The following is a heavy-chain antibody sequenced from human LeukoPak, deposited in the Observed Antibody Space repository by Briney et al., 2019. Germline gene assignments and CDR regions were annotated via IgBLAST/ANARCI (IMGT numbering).Heavy chain of an antibody. CDR1: GFTFSSYA. CDR2: ISYDGSNK. CDR3: AAPKIPGYSSSVGSGFDY. Sequence: GGSLRLSCAASGFTFSSYAMHWVRQAPGKGLEWVAVISYDGSNKYYADSVKGRFTISRDNSKNTLYLQMNSLRAEDTAVYYCAAPKIPGYSSSVGSGFDYWGQGTLVTVSS. J-gene: IGHJ4*02. D-gene: IGHD6-13*01. V-gene: IGHV3-30-3*01.